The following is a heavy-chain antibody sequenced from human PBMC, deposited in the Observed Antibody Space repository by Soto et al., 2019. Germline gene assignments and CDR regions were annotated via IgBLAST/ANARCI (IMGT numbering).Heavy chain of an antibody. CDR3: AKPPYDYIWGSYRPGDYFDY. CDR2: ISGSGGST. J-gene: IGHJ4*02. V-gene: IGHV3-23*01. Sequence: EVQLLESGGGLVQPGGSLRLSCAASGFTFSSYAMSWVRQAPGKGLEWVSAISGSGGSTYYADSVKGRFTISRDNSKNTLYLQMNSLRAEDTAVYYCAKPPYDYIWGSYRPGDYFDYWGQGTLVTVSS. D-gene: IGHD3-16*02. CDR1: GFTFSSYA.